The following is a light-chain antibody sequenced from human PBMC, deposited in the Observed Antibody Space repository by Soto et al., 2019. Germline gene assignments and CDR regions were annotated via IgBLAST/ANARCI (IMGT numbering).Light chain of an antibody. CDR3: QQYNNWLWT. CDR1: QSVSSN. Sequence: ERVMPQSPATLSVSPGDRATLSCSASQSVSSNLAWYQQKPGQAPRLIIYGASTRATGIPARCSGSGSGTEFTLTISSLQSEEFAVYYGQQYNNWLWTFGQGTKVEI. J-gene: IGKJ1*01. V-gene: IGKV3-15*01. CDR2: GAS.